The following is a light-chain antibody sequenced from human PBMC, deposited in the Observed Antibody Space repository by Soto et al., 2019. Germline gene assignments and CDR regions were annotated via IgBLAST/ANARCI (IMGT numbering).Light chain of an antibody. CDR1: QSISSN. CDR2: GAS. J-gene: IGKJ3*01. CDR3: XXYXNWLPIFT. V-gene: IGKV3-15*01. Sequence: EIVMTQSPATLSVSPGERATXSXRASQSISSNLAWYQQKPGQAPRLLIYGASTRVPGTPARFSGSGSGTEFTLTISSLQSEDFXXXXXXXYXNWLPIFTFGPGTKVDI.